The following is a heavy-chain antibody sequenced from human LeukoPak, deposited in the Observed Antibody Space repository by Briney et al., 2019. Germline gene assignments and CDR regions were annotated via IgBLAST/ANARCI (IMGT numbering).Heavy chain of an antibody. CDR2: MNPNSGNT. J-gene: IGHJ5*01. CDR3: ARNLGRSSWYIWFDF. Sequence: ASVKVSCKASGYTFTNYDINWVRQATGQGLEWMGWMNPNSGNTGYAQKFRGRVTMTRNTSISTAYMELSSLRSEDTAVYHCARNLGRSSWYIWFDFWGQGTLVTVSS. V-gene: IGHV1-8*01. CDR1: GYTFTNYD. D-gene: IGHD6-13*01.